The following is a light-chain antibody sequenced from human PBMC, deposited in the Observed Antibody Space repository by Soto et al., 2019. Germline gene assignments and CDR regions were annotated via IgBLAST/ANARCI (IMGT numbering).Light chain of an antibody. V-gene: IGLV2-11*01. CDR3: CPYAGIYNRKYV. J-gene: IGLJ2*01. CDR2: EVS. CDR1: SSDVGGYNY. Sequence: QSALTQPRSVSGSPGQSVTISCTGTSSDVGGYNYVSLYPQHPGNATKLMIYEVSKRHSGVPDRFSGSKSGNTASLTISRLQTEDEADYCCCPYAGIYNRKYVFGGGTKLTVL.